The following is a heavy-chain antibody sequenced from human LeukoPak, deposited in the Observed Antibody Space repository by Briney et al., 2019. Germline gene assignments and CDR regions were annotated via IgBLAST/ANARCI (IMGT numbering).Heavy chain of an antibody. CDR3: ARIGFAGVSGHDY. V-gene: IGHV4-34*01. CDR2: INHSGST. CDR1: GGSFSGYY. D-gene: IGHD3-10*01. Sequence: SETLSHTCAVYGGSFSGYYWSWIRQPPGKGLEWIGEINHSGSTNYNPSLKSRVTISVDTSKNQFSLKLSSVTAADTAVYYCARIGFAGVSGHDYWGQGTLVTVSS. J-gene: IGHJ4*02.